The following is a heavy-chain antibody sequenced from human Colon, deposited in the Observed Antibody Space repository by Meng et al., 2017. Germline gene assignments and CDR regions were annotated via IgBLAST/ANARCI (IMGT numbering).Heavy chain of an antibody. D-gene: IGHD4-17*01. J-gene: IGHJ5*02. CDR3: ARDRKHYGERGWFDP. CDR2: IYYSGST. Sequence: QGQVKESGPGLVQPSQTLSLTCTVSGGSISSGDYYWSWIRQPPGKGLEWIGYIYYSGSTYSNASLKSRVTISIDRSKNQFSLKLSSVTAADTAVYYCARDRKHYGERGWFDPWGQGTLVTVSS. CDR1: GGSISSGDYY. V-gene: IGHV4-30-4*01.